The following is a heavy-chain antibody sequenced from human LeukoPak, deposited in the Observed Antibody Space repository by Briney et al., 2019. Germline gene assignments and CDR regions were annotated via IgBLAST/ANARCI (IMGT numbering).Heavy chain of an antibody. Sequence: SETLSLTCTVSGGSISSYYWSWIRQPPGKGLEWIGYIYYSGSTNYNPSLKSRVTISVDTSKNQFSLKLSSVTAADTAVYYWARSSSYQLLSWLDPWGQGTLVTVSS. CDR2: IYYSGST. D-gene: IGHD2-2*01. V-gene: IGHV4-59*01. CDR1: GGSISSYY. CDR3: ARSSSYQLLSWLDP. J-gene: IGHJ5*02.